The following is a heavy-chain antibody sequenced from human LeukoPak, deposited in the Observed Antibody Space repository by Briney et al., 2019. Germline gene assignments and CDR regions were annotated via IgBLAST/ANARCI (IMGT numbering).Heavy chain of an antibody. J-gene: IGHJ4*02. D-gene: IGHD1-14*01. CDR2: IAYDGSRA. CDR3: TRYNNDHFDY. V-gene: IGHV3-33*01. CDR1: GCTFGGYG. Sequence: GGSLRLSCAGSGCTFGGYGMHWFRQTPGKGLEWVAVIAYDGSRAFYADSVKGRFTISRDNSKNTMSVQMDDLRAEGTAVYYCTRYNNDHFDYWGQGTLVTVSS.